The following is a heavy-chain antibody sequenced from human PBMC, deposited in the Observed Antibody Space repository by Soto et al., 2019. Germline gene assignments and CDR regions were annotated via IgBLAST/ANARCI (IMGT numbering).Heavy chain of an antibody. CDR3: ARDTRLWFGETHSYGMDV. CDR1: GGSISSGGYY. D-gene: IGHD3-10*01. CDR2: IYYSGST. V-gene: IGHV4-31*03. J-gene: IGHJ6*02. Sequence: QVQLQESGPGLVKPSQSLSLTCTVSGGSISSGGYYWSWIRQHPGKGLEWIGYIYYSGSTYYNPSLKSRLTIAVDTSKNQFSLKLSSVTAADTAVYYCARDTRLWFGETHSYGMDVWGQGTTVTVSS.